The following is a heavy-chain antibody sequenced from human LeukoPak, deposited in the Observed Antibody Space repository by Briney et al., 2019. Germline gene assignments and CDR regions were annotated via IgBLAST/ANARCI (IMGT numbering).Heavy chain of an antibody. CDR3: ARDGLLDGDYNYYYGMDV. J-gene: IGHJ6*04. CDR2: ISAYNGNT. Sequence: ASVKVSCKASGYTFTSYGISWVRQAPGQGLEWMGWISAYNGNTNYAQKLQGRVTMTTDTSTSTAYMELRSLRSDDTAVYYCARDGLLDGDYNYYYGMDVWGKGTTVTVSS. CDR1: GYTFTSYG. V-gene: IGHV1-18*01. D-gene: IGHD4-17*01.